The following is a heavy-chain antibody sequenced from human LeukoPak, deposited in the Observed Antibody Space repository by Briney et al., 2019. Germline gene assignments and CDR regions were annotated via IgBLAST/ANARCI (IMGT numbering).Heavy chain of an antibody. CDR2: INPNSGDT. CDR3: ARDTARITIFGVAKYMDV. CDR1: GYTFTDYY. J-gene: IGHJ6*03. V-gene: IGHV1-2*02. D-gene: IGHD3-3*01. Sequence: ASVKVSCKASGYTFTDYYMHWVRRAPGQGLEWMGWINPNSGDTKYAQKFQGRVTMTRDTSITIAYMEVSRLRSDDTAVYYCARDTARITIFGVAKYMDVWGKGTTVTVSS.